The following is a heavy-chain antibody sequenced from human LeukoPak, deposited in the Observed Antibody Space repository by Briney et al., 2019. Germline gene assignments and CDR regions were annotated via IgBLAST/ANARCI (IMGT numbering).Heavy chain of an antibody. CDR2: ISGSGGST. V-gene: IGHV3-23*01. J-gene: IGHJ4*02. Sequence: GGSLRLSCAASGFTFSSYAMSWVRQAPGKGLEWVSLISGSGGSTYYADSVKGRFTISRDNSKNTLYLQMGSLRADDMALYYCARVSNNYCVDYWGQGTLVTVSS. CDR3: ARVSNNYCVDY. CDR1: GFTFSSYA. D-gene: IGHD2-21*01.